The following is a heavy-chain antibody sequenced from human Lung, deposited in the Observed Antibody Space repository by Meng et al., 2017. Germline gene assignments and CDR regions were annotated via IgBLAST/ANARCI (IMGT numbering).Heavy chain of an antibody. D-gene: IGHD1-26*01. CDR2: IKQDGSEK. CDR1: GFTFSSYW. J-gene: IGHJ4*02. Sequence: GGSLRLSCAASGFTFSSYWMSWVRQAPGKGLEWVANIKQDGSEKYYADSVKGRFTISRDNAKNSLYLQMNSLRAEDTAVYYCARGIVGAITYYFDYWGQGTLVTVSS. CDR3: ARGIVGAITYYFDY. V-gene: IGHV3-7*04.